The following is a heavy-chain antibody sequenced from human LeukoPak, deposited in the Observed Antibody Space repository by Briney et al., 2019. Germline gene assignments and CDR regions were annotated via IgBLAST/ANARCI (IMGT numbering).Heavy chain of an antibody. CDR1: GFTFSSYA. V-gene: IGHV3-30-3*01. CDR3: AREGVSVPAAYNWFDP. Sequence: GGSLRLSCAASGFTFSSYAMHWVRQAPGKGLEWVAVISYDGSNKYYADSVKGRFTISRDNSKNTLYLQMNSLRAEDTAVYYCAREGVSVPAAYNWFDPWGQGTPVTVSS. CDR2: ISYDGSNK. D-gene: IGHD2-2*01. J-gene: IGHJ5*02.